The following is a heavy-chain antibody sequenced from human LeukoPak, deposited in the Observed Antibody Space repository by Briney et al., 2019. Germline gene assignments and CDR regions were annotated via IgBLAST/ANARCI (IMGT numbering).Heavy chain of an antibody. Sequence: GGSLRLSCAASGFTFSTFAMSWVRQAPGKGLEWVSAISGSGGGTYYADPVKGRLTISRDNSKNTLYLQMSSLRAEDTAVYYCAKAFSAYENWPPNWFDPWGQGTLVTVSS. J-gene: IGHJ5*02. D-gene: IGHD5-12*01. CDR3: AKAFSAYENWPPNWFDP. CDR1: GFTFSTFA. V-gene: IGHV3-23*01. CDR2: ISGSGGGT.